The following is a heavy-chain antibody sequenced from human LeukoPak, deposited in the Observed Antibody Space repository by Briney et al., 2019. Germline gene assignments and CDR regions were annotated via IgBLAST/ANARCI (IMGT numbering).Heavy chain of an antibody. CDR2: ISGSGGST. CDR1: GFTFGSCA. CDR3: ARDRDGIAAAGTGDYFDY. V-gene: IGHV3-23*01. Sequence: PGGSLRLSCAASGFTFGSCAMSWVRQAPGKGLEWVSAISGSGGSTYYANSVKGRFTISRDNSKNTLYLQMNSLRAEDTAVYYCARDRDGIAAAGTGDYFDYWGQGTLVTVSS. J-gene: IGHJ4*02. D-gene: IGHD6-13*01.